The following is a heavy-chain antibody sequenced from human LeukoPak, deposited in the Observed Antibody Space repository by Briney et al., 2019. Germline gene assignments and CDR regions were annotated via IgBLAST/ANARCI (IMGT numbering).Heavy chain of an antibody. V-gene: IGHV1-2*06. J-gene: IGHJ4*02. CDR1: GYTFTGYY. Sequence: GASVKVSCKTSGYTFTGYYIHWVRQAPGQGLEWLGRIDPNSGGTSYAHNFQGRVTMTRDTSISTAYMDLSSLRSDDTAVYFCAYGQSDDFWRTEGFDYWGQGTLVTVSS. CDR3: AYGQSDDFWRTEGFDY. CDR2: IDPNSGGT. D-gene: IGHD3-3*01.